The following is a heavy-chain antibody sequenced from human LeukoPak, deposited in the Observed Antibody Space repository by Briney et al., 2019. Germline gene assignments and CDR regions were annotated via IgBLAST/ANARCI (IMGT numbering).Heavy chain of an antibody. CDR1: GGTFSSYA. D-gene: IGHD2-15*01. Sequence: GASVKVSCKASGGTFSSYAISWVRQAPGQGLEWMGGIIPIFGTANYAQKFQGRVTITADESTSTAYMELSSLRSEDTAVYYCARGAGCLSDGSCYRYYYYYGMDVWGQGTTVTVSS. J-gene: IGHJ6*02. CDR3: ARGAGCLSDGSCYRYYYYYGMDV. V-gene: IGHV1-69*13. CDR2: IIPIFGTA.